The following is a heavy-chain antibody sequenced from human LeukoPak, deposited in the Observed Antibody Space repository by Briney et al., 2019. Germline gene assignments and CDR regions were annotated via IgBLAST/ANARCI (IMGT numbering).Heavy chain of an antibody. Sequence: SETLSLTCAVSGGSISSSNWWSWVRQPPGKGLEWIGEIYHSGSTNNNPSLKSRVTISVDKSKNQFSLKLSSVTAADTAMYYCAGNGGNSNFDYWGQGTLVTVSS. CDR1: GGSISSSNW. D-gene: IGHD4-23*01. V-gene: IGHV4-4*02. J-gene: IGHJ4*02. CDR3: AGNGGNSNFDY. CDR2: IYHSGST.